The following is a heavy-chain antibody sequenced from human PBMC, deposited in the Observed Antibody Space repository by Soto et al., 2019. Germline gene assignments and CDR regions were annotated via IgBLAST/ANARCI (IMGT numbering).Heavy chain of an antibody. CDR3: ARLSWFGEYYYYGMDV. CDR2: INAGNGNT. V-gene: IGHV1-3*01. Sequence: QVQLVQSGAEVKKPGASVKVSCKASGYTFTSYAMHWVRQAPGQRLEWMGWINAGNGNTKYSRKFQGRVTITRDTSASTAYMELSSLRSEDTAVYYCARLSWFGEYYYYGMDVWGQGTTVTVSS. J-gene: IGHJ6*02. CDR1: GYTFTSYA. D-gene: IGHD3-10*01.